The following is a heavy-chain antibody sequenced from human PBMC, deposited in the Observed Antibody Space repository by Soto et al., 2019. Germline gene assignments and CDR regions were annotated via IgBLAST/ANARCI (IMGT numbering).Heavy chain of an antibody. CDR2: VKPDESEK. D-gene: IGHD4-4*01. V-gene: IGHV3-7*01. Sequence: GGSLRFSSTASGFTFSDSWMTWVRQAPGKGLEWVARVKPDESEKKYADSVKGRFSISRDNAKNSMYLQMDSLRGEDTAVYYCVRGGSNYASWGQGTLVTVSS. CDR3: VRGGSNYAS. J-gene: IGHJ5*02. CDR1: GFTFSDSW.